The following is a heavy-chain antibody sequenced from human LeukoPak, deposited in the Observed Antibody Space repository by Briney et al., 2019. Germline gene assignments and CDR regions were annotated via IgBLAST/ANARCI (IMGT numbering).Heavy chain of an antibody. CDR1: GGSISSGGYY. V-gene: IGHV4-30-2*01. D-gene: IGHD3-3*01. CDR2: IYDSGST. Sequence: PSQTLYLTCTVSGGSISSGGYYWSWIRQPPGKGVEWIGYIYDSGSTYYNPSLKSRVTISVDRSKNQFSLKLSSVTAADTAVYYCARVVGGYYPHFLLHFDYWGQGTLVTVSS. CDR3: ARVVGGYYPHFLLHFDY. J-gene: IGHJ4*02.